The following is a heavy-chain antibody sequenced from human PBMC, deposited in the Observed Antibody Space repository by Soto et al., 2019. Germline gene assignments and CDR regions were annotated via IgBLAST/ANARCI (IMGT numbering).Heavy chain of an antibody. CDR3: ARIIGYCRNNDCSWTFDI. D-gene: IGHD2-2*03. Sequence: SLKISCKTSGYSFISYWVAWVRQKPGKGLEWMGTFYPGDSTSTYSPSFQGQVTISVDKSISTAYLHLSSLKASDTAMYYCARIIGYCRNNDCSWTFDIWGQGTTVTVS. CDR1: GYSFISYW. V-gene: IGHV5-51*01. J-gene: IGHJ3*02. CDR2: FYPGDSTS.